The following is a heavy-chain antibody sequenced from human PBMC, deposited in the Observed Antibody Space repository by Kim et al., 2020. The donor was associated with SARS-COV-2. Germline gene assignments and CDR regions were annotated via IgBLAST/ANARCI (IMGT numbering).Heavy chain of an antibody. CDR1: GFTFSSYA. Sequence: GGSLRLSCAASGFTFSSYAMHWVRQAPGKGLEWVAVISYDGSNKYYADSVKGRFTISRDNSKNTLYLQMNSLRAEDTAVYYCARGSCGSTSCYGYYYYYCGMDVWGQGTTVTVSS. D-gene: IGHD2-2*01. CDR3: ARGSCGSTSCYGYYYYYCGMDV. V-gene: IGHV3-30*04. CDR2: ISYDGSNK. J-gene: IGHJ6*02.